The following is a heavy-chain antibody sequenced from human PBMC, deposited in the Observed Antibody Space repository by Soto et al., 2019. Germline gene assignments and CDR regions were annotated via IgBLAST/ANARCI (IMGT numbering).Heavy chain of an antibody. V-gene: IGHV4-59*08. CDR3: ARLYYGDYWRYFDH. Sequence: SETLSLTCTVSGGSISSYYWSWIRQPPGKGLEWIGYIYYSGSTNYNPSLKSRVTISVDTSKNQFSLKLSSVTAADTAVYYCARLYYGDYWRYFDHWGQGTLVTVSS. CDR2: IYYSGST. J-gene: IGHJ4*02. D-gene: IGHD4-17*01. CDR1: GGSISSYY.